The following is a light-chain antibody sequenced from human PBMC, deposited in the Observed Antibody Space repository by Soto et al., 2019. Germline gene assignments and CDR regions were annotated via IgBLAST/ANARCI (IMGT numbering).Light chain of an antibody. CDR3: QQFQSYALT. Sequence: AIQLTQSPSSLSASVGDRVTITCRASQGISSALAWYQHKPGRAPRLLIYDAPSLQSGVPSRFSGSGSGTDFTLTISSLQPEDFATYYCQQFQSYALTFGGGTKLEIK. CDR2: DAP. V-gene: IGKV1-13*02. CDR1: QGISSA. J-gene: IGKJ4*01.